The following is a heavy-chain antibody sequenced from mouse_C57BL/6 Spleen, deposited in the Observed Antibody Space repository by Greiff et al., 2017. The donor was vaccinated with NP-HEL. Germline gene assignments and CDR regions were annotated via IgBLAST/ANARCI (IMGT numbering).Heavy chain of an antibody. V-gene: IGHV5-6*01. CDR1: GFTFSSYG. D-gene: IGHD2-1*01. CDR3: ARVPIYYGTLQNYFDY. CDR2: ISSGGSYT. Sequence: EVQGVESGGDLVKPGGSLKLSCAASGFTFSSYGMSWVRQTPDKRLEWVATISSGGSYTYYLDSVKGRFTISRDNAKNTLYLQMSSLKSEDTAMYYCARVPIYYGTLQNYFDYWGQGTTLTVSS. J-gene: IGHJ2*01.